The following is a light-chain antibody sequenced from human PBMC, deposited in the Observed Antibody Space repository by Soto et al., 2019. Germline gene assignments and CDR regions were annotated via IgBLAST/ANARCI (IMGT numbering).Light chain of an antibody. J-gene: IGKJ1*01. Sequence: IQMTQSASSVSASEEDRVTITCRASQSISSYLNWYQQKPGKAPKLLIYAASSLQSGVPSRFSGSGSGTDFTLTICNLQPEDFATYYIEQSYSRPPTVGQGTKVDIK. V-gene: IGKV1-39*01. CDR3: EQSYSRPPT. CDR1: QSISSY. CDR2: AAS.